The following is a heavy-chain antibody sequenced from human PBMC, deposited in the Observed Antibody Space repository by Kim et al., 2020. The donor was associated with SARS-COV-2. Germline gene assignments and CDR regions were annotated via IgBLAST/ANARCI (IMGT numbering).Heavy chain of an antibody. J-gene: IGHJ6*02. CDR3: ARDMVYYGSAAGYYYYGMDV. V-gene: IGHV3-7*03. CDR1: GFTFSSYW. D-gene: IGHD3-10*01. Sequence: GGSLRLSCAASGFTFSSYWMSWVRQAPGKGLEWVANIKQDGSEKYYVDSVKGRFTISRDNAKNSLYLQMNSLRAEDTAVYYCARDMVYYGSAAGYYYYGMDVWGQGTTVTVSS. CDR2: IKQDGSEK.